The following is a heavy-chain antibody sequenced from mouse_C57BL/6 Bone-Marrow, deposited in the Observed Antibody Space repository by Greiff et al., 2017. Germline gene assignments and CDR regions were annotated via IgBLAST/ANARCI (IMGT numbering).Heavy chain of an antibody. CDR3: ARDYGRGYWYFDV. CDR2: IYPGDGDT. J-gene: IGHJ1*03. CDR1: GYAFSSSW. V-gene: IGHV1-82*01. D-gene: IGHD1-1*01. Sequence: QVQLQQSGPELVKPGASVKISCKASGYAFSSSWMNWVKQRPGKGLEWIGRIYPGDGDTNYNGKFKGKATLTADKSSSTACMQLSSLTSEDSAVYFCARDYGRGYWYFDVWGTGTTVTVSS.